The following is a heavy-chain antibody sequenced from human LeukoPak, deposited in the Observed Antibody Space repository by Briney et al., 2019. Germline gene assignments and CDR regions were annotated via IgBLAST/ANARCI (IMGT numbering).Heavy chain of an antibody. CDR2: ISWNGGST. D-gene: IGHD4-23*01. J-gene: IGHJ6*03. Sequence: GGSLRLSCAASGFTFDDYGMSWVRQAPGKGLEWVSGISWNGGSTGYADSVKGRFTISRDNAKNSLYLQMNSLRAEDTALYYCAREFSSSNYGGNRYYYYYYMDVWGKGTTVTVSS. V-gene: IGHV3-20*04. CDR1: GFTFDDYG. CDR3: AREFSSSNYGGNRYYYYYYMDV.